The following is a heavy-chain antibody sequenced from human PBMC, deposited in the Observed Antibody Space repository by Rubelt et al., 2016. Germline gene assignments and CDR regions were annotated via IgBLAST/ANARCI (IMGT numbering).Heavy chain of an antibody. V-gene: IGHV2-5*02. Sequence: QITLKESGPTLVKPTQTLTLTCTFSGFSLSTSGVSVGWIRQPPGQALEWLALLYWDDEKRYSPSLKSRLTITKATSQNQVVLTVTNMDSVDTAIYYCAHIGYSFDFDYWGQGTLVTVSS. D-gene: IGHD5-18*01. CDR2: LYWDDEK. CDR3: AHIGYSFDFDY. CDR1: GFSLSTSGVS. J-gene: IGHJ4*02.